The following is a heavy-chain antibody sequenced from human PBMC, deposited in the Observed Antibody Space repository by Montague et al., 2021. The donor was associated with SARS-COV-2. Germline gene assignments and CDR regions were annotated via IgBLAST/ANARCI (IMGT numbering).Heavy chain of an antibody. D-gene: IGHD3-10*01. CDR3: ARLRDGVVPSPILGVGPYYAYYYMDV. V-gene: IGHV4-34*01. Sequence: SETLSLTCAVHGTSFSGYYWNWIRQPPGKGLEWIGEINHGGSTKCSPSLKSRLTISADTSKNQFSLKLTSVAAADTAVYYCARLRDGVVPSPILGVGPYYAYYYMDVWGRVTTITVSS. CDR2: INHGGST. J-gene: IGHJ6*03. CDR1: GTSFSGYY.